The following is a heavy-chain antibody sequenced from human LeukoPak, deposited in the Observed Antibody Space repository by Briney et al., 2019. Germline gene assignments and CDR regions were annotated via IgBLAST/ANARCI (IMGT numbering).Heavy chain of an antibody. D-gene: IGHD3-22*01. CDR1: GGSFSGYY. CDR3: ARRRSSGYYYQYYFDY. J-gene: IGHJ4*02. CDR2: INHSGST. Sequence: PSETLSLTCAVYGGSFSGYYWSWIRQPPGKGLEWIGEINHSGSTNYNPSLKSRVTISVDTSKNQFSLKLSSVTAADTAVYYCARRRSSGYYYQYYFDYWGQGTLVTVSS. V-gene: IGHV4-34*01.